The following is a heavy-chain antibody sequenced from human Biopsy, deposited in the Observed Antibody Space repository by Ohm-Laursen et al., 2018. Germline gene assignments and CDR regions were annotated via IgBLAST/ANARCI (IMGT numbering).Heavy chain of an antibody. V-gene: IGHV1-18*01. J-gene: IGHJ4*02. D-gene: IGHD2-21*01. CDR3: ARVALPLYLDN. CDR1: GYNFNSYG. Sequence: GASVKVSCKASGYNFNSYGISWVRQAPGQGLEWMGRISGYNGNTKYVQKFQGRVTMTTDTSTSAVYMEVRSLRSDDTAVYYCARVALPLYLDNWGQGTRVTVSS. CDR2: ISGYNGNT.